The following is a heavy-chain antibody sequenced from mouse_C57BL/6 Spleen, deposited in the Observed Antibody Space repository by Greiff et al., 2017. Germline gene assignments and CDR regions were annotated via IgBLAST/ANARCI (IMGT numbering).Heavy chain of an antibody. CDR1: GYTFTDYN. CDR2: INPNNGGT. J-gene: IGHJ4*01. CDR3: ARRIYYGNYKGNYYAMDY. V-gene: IGHV1-18*01. D-gene: IGHD2-1*01. Sequence: EVKLQESGPELVKPGASVKIPCKASGYTFTDYNMDWVKQSHGKSLEWIGDINPNNGGTIYNQKFKGKATLTVDKSSSTAYMELRSLTSEDTAVYYCARRIYYGNYKGNYYAMDYWGQGTSVTVSS.